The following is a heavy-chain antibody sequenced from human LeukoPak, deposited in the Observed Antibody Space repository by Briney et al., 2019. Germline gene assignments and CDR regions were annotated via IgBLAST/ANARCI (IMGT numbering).Heavy chain of an antibody. V-gene: IGHV4-61*02. J-gene: IGHJ4*02. Sequence: SQTLSLTCTVSGGSISSDTYFWSWIRQPAGKGLEWIGRISSTGRTDYNPSLTSRVTISVDTSKNQFSMKLSSVTAADTAVYYCARWGPTETTIRKQSWGQGTLVTVSS. CDR3: ARWGPTETTIRKQS. CDR2: ISSTGRT. D-gene: IGHD4-17*01. CDR1: GGSISSDTYF.